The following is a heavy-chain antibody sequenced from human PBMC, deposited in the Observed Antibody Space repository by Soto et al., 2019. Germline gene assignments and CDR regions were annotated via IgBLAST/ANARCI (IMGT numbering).Heavy chain of an antibody. D-gene: IGHD6-19*01. V-gene: IGHV1-8*01. CDR2: MTPNSANT. J-gene: IGHJ5*02. CDR1: GYNFIDYD. CDR3: SRNSYGSGLFDP. Sequence: QVQLVQSGAEVKKPGASVKVSCKASGYNFIDYDINWMRQSTGQGLEWMGWMTPNSANTGYAQKFQVRVTFTRDTAKGTAYMELSSLKTEDAAVYYCSRNSYGSGLFDPWGQGTLVTVSS.